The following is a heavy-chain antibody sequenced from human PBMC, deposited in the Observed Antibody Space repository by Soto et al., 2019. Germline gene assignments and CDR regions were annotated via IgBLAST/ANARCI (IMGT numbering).Heavy chain of an antibody. CDR2: IWYDGSNK. Sequence: GGSLRLSCAASGFTFSSYGMHWVRQAPGKGLEWVAVIWYDGSNKYYADSVKGRFTIPRDNSKNTLYLQMNSLRAEDTAVYYCARARVVVTAVIDYWGQGTLVTVSS. CDR3: ARARVVVTAVIDY. CDR1: GFTFSSYG. V-gene: IGHV3-33*01. J-gene: IGHJ4*02. D-gene: IGHD2-21*02.